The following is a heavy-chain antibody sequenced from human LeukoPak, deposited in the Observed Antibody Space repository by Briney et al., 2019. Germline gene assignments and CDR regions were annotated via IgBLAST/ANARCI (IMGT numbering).Heavy chain of an antibody. J-gene: IGHJ3*02. Sequence: PGRSLRLSCAASGFTFSSYAMHWVRQAPGKGLEWVAVISYDRSSKYYADSVKGRFTISRDNSKNTLYLQMNSLRAEDTAVYYCARERTTGAFDIWGQGTMVTVSS. CDR3: ARERTTGAFDI. CDR1: GFTFSSYA. CDR2: ISYDRSSK. D-gene: IGHD1/OR15-1a*01. V-gene: IGHV3-30-3*01.